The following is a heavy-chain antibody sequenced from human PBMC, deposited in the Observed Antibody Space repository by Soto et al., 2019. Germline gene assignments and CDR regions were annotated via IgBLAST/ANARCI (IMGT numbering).Heavy chain of an antibody. CDR2: NSYDGSNK. J-gene: IGHJ4*01. D-gene: IGHD3-16*02. Sequence: PGGSLRLSCAASGFSFSSFGMHWVRQAPGKGLEWVAFNSYDGSNKYYADSVKGRFTISRDSSEKTLYLQMNSLRPEDTAVYYCSKALGELSPESYEYWGHGTLVTVSS. CDR3: SKALGELSPESYEY. CDR1: GFSFSSFG. V-gene: IGHV3-30*18.